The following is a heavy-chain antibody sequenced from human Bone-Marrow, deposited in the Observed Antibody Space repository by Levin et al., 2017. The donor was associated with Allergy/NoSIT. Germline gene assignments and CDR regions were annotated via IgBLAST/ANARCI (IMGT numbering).Heavy chain of an antibody. J-gene: IGHJ6*02. Sequence: PGGSLRLSCAVSGFVSSSDSMNWVRQAPGKGLEWVSSITSYSTYIYYVDSVKGRFTISRDNAKNLLYLEMNSLRAEDTAVYYCTRGGWDTVTDFYYGMDVWGQGTTVTVSS. V-gene: IGHV3-21*01. CDR3: TRGGWDTVTDFYYGMDV. D-gene: IGHD5-18*01. CDR2: ITSYSTYI. CDR1: GFVSSSDS.